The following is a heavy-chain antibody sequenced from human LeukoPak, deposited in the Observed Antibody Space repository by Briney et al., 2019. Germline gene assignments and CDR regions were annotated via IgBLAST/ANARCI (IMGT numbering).Heavy chain of an antibody. CDR1: GGSISNYF. CDR3: ARDKLIAAAGTVAYYGLDV. CDR2: IYYTGST. J-gene: IGHJ6*02. Sequence: SETLLLTCRIPGGSISNYFWNWIRQPPAKGLEWIENIYYTGSTNYSPSLKCRVNISVDMSKNQFSLKLTSVTAADTAVYYCARDKLIAAAGTVAYYGLDVWGRGTTVTVSS. D-gene: IGHD6-13*01. V-gene: IGHV4-59*01.